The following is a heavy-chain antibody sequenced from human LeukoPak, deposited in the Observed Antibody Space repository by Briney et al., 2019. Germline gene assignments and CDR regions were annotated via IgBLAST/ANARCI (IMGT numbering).Heavy chain of an antibody. J-gene: IGHJ6*03. V-gene: IGHV3-53*01. Sequence: GGSLRLSCAASGFTVSNKYMTWVRQAPGKGLEWVSLIYSDGRTYYADSVKGRCTISRDNSKNTLYLQMNSLRAEDTAVYYCARGAAGLYYYYYYMDVWGKGTTVTISS. CDR1: GFTVSNKY. D-gene: IGHD6-13*01. CDR2: IYSDGRT. CDR3: ARGAAGLYYYYYYMDV.